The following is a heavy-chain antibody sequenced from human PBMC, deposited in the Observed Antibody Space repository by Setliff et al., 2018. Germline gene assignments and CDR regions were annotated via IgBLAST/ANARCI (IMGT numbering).Heavy chain of an antibody. D-gene: IGHD2-15*01. J-gene: IGHJ4*02. CDR2: ISYDGSNK. CDR3: ARTCSGSGCYAGLES. V-gene: IGHV3-30*03. CDR1: GFTFSSYG. Sequence: QPGGSLRLSCAASGFTFSSYGMHWVRQAPGKGLEWVAVISYDGSNKYSADAVKGRFTICRDNSRNSLDLQMNSLRAEDTAVYYCARTCSGSGCYAGLESWGQGTPVTVSS.